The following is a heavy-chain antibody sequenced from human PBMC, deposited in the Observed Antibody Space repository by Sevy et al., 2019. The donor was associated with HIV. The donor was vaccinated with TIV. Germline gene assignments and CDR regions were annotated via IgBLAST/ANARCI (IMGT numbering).Heavy chain of an antibody. CDR2: ITGSSDYI. Sequence: LSLTCAASGFSFSNYNMNWVRQAPGKGLEWVSSITGSSDYIYYADSVKGRFTISRDNAKNSLYLRMNSLKTEDTAVYYCAKWDADRRWYFDYWGQGILVTVSS. D-gene: IGHD1-26*01. CDR3: AKWDADRRWYFDY. J-gene: IGHJ4*02. V-gene: IGHV3-21*06. CDR1: GFSFSNYN.